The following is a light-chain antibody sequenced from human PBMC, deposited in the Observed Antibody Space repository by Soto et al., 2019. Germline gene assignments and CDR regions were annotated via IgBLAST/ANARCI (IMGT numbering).Light chain of an antibody. CDR3: HEYGYSPYT. V-gene: IGKV3-20*01. J-gene: IGKJ2*01. CDR2: RAS. Sequence: EVVLTQSPGTLSLSPGERATLSCRASQSVSSYLAWYQHKPGQAPRVLISRASSRATRIPDRFSGSGSGNDFTLTISRRDADDFAVDYCHEYGYSPYTFGEGTKLEI. CDR1: QSVSSY.